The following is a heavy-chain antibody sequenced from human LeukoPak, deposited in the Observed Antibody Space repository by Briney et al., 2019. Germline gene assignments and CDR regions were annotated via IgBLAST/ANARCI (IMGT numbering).Heavy chain of an antibody. CDR1: GVSISSSSYY. CDR2: IYYSGST. J-gene: IGHJ4*02. CDR3: ARASGGIKRWLQLRHNEGVDY. D-gene: IGHD5-24*01. V-gene: IGHV4-39*07. Sequence: SETLSLTCTVSGVSISSSSYYWGWIRQPPGKGLEWIVSIYYSGSTYYNPSLKSRVTISVDTSKNQFSLKLSSVTAADTAVYYCARASGGIKRWLQLRHNEGVDYWGQGTLVTVSS.